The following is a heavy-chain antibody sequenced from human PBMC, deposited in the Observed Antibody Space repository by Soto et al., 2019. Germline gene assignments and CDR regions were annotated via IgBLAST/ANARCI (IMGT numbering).Heavy chain of an antibody. V-gene: IGHV1-18*04. J-gene: IGHJ4*02. CDR1: GYTFTGYY. Sequence: ASVKVSCKASGYTFTGYYIHWVRQAPGQGLEWMGWISAYNDNTNYAQKLQGRVTMTTDTSTSTAYMELRSLRSDDTAVYYCARDHTEWLVHCDYWGQGTLVTVSS. CDR3: ARDHTEWLVHCDY. D-gene: IGHD6-19*01. CDR2: ISAYNDNT.